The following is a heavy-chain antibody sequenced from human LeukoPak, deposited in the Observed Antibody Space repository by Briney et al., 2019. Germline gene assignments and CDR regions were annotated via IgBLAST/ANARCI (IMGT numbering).Heavy chain of an antibody. V-gene: IGHV3-7*01. J-gene: IGHJ4*02. CDR3: ARVTRLYSGSYIDY. D-gene: IGHD1-26*01. Sequence: GGSLRLSCAASGFTFSSYWMSWVRQAPGKGLEWVANIKQDGSEKYYVDSVKGRFTISRDNAKNSLYLQMNSLRAEDTAVYYCARVTRLYSGSYIDYWGQGTLVTVSS. CDR2: IKQDGSEK. CDR1: GFTFSSYW.